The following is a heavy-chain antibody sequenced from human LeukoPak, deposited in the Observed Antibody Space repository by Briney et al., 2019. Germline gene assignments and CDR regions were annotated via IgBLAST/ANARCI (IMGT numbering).Heavy chain of an antibody. J-gene: IGHJ4*02. CDR3: ARQVRSSGWYPDY. D-gene: IGHD6-19*01. Sequence: SETLSLTCAVYGGSFSGYYWGWIRQPPGKGLEWIGSFFYIGNTYYSPSLKSRVTMSVDTSKNQFSLKLSSVTAADTAVYYCARQVRSSGWYPDYWGQGTLVTVSS. CDR1: GGSFSGYY. V-gene: IGHV4-39*01. CDR2: FFYIGNT.